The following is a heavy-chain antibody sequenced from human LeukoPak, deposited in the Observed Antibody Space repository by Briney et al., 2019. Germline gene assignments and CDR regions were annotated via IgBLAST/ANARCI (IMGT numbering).Heavy chain of an antibody. J-gene: IGHJ4*02. D-gene: IGHD3-3*01. Sequence: ASVKVSCKASGYTFTGYYMHWVRQAPGQGLEWVGWINPNSGGTNYAQKFQGRVTMTRDTSISTAYMELSRLRSDDTAVYYCARINYYDFWSGQFDYWGQGTLVTVSS. CDR1: GYTFTGYY. CDR3: ARINYYDFWSGQFDY. V-gene: IGHV1-2*02. CDR2: INPNSGGT.